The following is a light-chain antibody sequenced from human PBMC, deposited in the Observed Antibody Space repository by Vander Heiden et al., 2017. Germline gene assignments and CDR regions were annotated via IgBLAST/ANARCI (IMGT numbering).Light chain of an antibody. Sequence: IQMTRSPSSLPSSVGDRVTITCRASQGIRNDLTWYQQKPGKAPKRLIYAASSLQSGVPSRFSGSGSGTEFTLTISSLQPEDFATYYCLQHNTNPITFGQGTRLEIK. CDR3: LQHNTNPIT. CDR2: AAS. CDR1: QGIRND. J-gene: IGKJ5*01. V-gene: IGKV1-17*01.